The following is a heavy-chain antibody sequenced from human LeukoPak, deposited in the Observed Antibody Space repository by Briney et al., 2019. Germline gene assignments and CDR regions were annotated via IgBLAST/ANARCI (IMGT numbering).Heavy chain of an antibody. Sequence: SQTLSLTCAISGDSVSSSSVTWNWIRQSPSRGLEWLGRTYYRSTWYNDYAVSVRGRITVNPDTSRNQFSLHLNSVTPEDTAVYYCARRLTQYDCFDPWGQGILVTVSS. V-gene: IGHV6-1*01. J-gene: IGHJ5*02. D-gene: IGHD2-2*01. CDR2: TYYRSTWYN. CDR3: ARRLTQYDCFDP. CDR1: GDSVSSSSVT.